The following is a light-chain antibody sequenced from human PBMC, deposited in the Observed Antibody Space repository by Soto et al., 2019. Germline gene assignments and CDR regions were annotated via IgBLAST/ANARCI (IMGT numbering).Light chain of an antibody. V-gene: IGKV1-5*01. CDR1: QSISSW. Sequence: DIQMTQSPSTLSASVGDRVTITCRASQSISSWLAWDQQKPGKAPKLLIYDASSLESGVQSRFSGSGSGTEFTLTISSLQPDDFATYYCQQYNSYSGTFGQGTKVEIK. J-gene: IGKJ1*01. CDR2: DAS. CDR3: QQYNSYSGT.